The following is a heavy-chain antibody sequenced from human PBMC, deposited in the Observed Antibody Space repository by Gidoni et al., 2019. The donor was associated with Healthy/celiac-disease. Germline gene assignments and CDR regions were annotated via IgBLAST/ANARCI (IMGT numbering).Heavy chain of an antibody. V-gene: IGHV1-3*01. CDR2: INAGNGNT. D-gene: IGHD6-13*01. CDR3: ARDQWIAAAGGEDWFDP. CDR1: GYTFTSYA. Sequence: QVQLVQSGAEVKKPGASVKVSCKASGYTFTSYAMHWVRQAPGQRLEWMGWINAGNGNTKYSQKFQGRVTITRDTSASTAYMELSSLRSEDTAVYYCARDQWIAAAGGEDWFDPWGQGTLVTVSS. J-gene: IGHJ5*02.